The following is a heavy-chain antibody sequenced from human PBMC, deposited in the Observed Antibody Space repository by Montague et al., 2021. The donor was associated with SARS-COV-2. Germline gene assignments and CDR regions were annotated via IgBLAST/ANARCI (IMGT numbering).Heavy chain of an antibody. Sequence: TPSLTCSVSGGSITSGGNYWSWIRQHPVKGLEWIGYSYYSGSTYYNPSLKSRVSISVDTSKNQFSLKLSSVTAADTAVYYCARGRSYSSTWYGAFDPWGQGMQVTVSS. D-gene: IGHD6-13*01. J-gene: IGHJ5*02. CDR3: ARGRSYSSTWYGAFDP. CDR1: GGSITSGGNY. CDR2: SYYSGST. V-gene: IGHV4-31*03.